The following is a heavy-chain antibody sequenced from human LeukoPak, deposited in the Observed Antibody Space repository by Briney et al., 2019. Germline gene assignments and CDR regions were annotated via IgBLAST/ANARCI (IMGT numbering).Heavy chain of an antibody. CDR2: IHYSGNT. Sequence: SETLSLTCSVSGGSISNYYWSWIRQPPGKGLEWIAYIHYSGNTNYNPSLKSRVTISVDTSKNQFSLKLASVTAADTAVYYCARVDDTSGYFYKFDYWGQGTLVTVPS. J-gene: IGHJ4*02. V-gene: IGHV4-59*01. CDR3: ARVDDTSGYFYKFDY. CDR1: GGSISNYY. D-gene: IGHD3-22*01.